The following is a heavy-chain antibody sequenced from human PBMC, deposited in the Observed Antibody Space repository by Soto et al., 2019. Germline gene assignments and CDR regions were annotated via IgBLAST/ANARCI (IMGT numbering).Heavy chain of an antibody. V-gene: IGHV4-61*01. CDR1: GGFVSSGSYY. J-gene: IGHJ3*02. CDR2: MSHSGGT. CDR3: ALFERGSEGPVVDVFDI. Sequence: SETLSLTCAVYGGFVSSGSYYCSWIRQPPGKGLEWIGEMSHSGGTHFNPSLKSRVTISVDTSKNQFSLNIYSVTAADTALYYFALFERGSEGPVVDVFDIGARGTLVTVSS. D-gene: IGHD3-10*01.